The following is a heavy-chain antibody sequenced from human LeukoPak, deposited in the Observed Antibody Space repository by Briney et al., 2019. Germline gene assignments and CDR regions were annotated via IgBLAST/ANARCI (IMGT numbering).Heavy chain of an antibody. CDR1: GFTFSNYA. Sequence: GGSLRLSCVASGFTFSNYAMSWVRQTPGKGLEWVSAITGSGTSTYYADSLKGRFTISRDNSKNTVFLQMNSLRHEDTAIYYCVIWGDYDVLTGYYVPDYWGQGTLVTVSS. CDR3: VIWGDYDVLTGYYVPDY. V-gene: IGHV3-23*01. J-gene: IGHJ4*02. D-gene: IGHD3-9*01. CDR2: ITGSGTST.